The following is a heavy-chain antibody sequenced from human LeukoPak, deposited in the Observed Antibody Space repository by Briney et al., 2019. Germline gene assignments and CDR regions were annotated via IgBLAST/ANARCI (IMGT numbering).Heavy chain of an antibody. Sequence: ASVKVSCKASGYTFTGYYMHWVRQAPGQGLEWMGWINPNSGGTNYAQKFQGWVTMTRGTSISTAYMELSRLRSDDTAVYYCARDAIAVAGTHYYGMDVWGQGTTVTVSS. CDR3: ARDAIAVAGTHYYGMDV. CDR1: GYTFTGYY. J-gene: IGHJ6*02. CDR2: INPNSGGT. D-gene: IGHD6-19*01. V-gene: IGHV1-2*04.